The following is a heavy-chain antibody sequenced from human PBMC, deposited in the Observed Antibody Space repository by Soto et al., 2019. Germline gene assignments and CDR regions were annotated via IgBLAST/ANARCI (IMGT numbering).Heavy chain of an antibody. CDR2: LSHSGGT. CDR3: ARVERGTATTVVDAFDI. D-gene: IGHD1-7*01. CDR1: GGSVNSGNYY. Sequence: QVQLQQWGAGLLKPSETLSLTCAVFGGSVNSGNYYWSWIRQPPGKGLEWIGELSHSGGTHFNLALTSRVTISVDTSKNQFSLKVRSVTAADTALDYCARVERGTATTVVDAFDIWGPGTMVTVSS. J-gene: IGHJ3*02. V-gene: IGHV4-34*01.